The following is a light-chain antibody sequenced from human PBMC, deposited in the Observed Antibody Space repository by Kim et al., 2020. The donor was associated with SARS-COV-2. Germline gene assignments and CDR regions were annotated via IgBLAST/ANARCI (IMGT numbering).Light chain of an antibody. J-gene: IGKJ2*01. CDR1: QSVNNR. CDR3: QQYKNWPPYT. Sequence: VSPGESVTLYCRASQSVNNRLAWYQQKPGQAPRLLIYGASTRATGVPGRFSGSGSETEFTLTISSLQSEDVAIYYCQQYKNWPPYTFGQGTKLEI. CDR2: GAS. V-gene: IGKV3-15*01.